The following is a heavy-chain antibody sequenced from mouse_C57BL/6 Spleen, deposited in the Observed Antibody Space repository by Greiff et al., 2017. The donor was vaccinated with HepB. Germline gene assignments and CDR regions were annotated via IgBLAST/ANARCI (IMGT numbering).Heavy chain of an antibody. Sequence: EVHLVESGGGLVQPGGSLSLSCAASGFTFTDYYMSWVRQPPGKALEWLGFIRNKANGYTTEYSASVKGRFTISRDNSQSILYLQMNALRAEDSATYYCARSEITTVVPFAYWGQGTLVTVSA. D-gene: IGHD1-1*01. V-gene: IGHV7-3*01. J-gene: IGHJ3*01. CDR1: GFTFTDYY. CDR2: IRNKANGYTT. CDR3: ARSEITTVVPFAY.